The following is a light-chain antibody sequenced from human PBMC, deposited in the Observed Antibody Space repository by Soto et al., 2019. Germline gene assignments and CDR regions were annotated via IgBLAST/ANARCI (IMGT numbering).Light chain of an antibody. CDR2: SNN. J-gene: IGLJ7*01. CDR1: SSNIGSNT. V-gene: IGLV1-44*01. CDR3: AAWDDSLNGAV. Sequence: QPVLTQPPSASGTPGQRVTISCSGSSSNIGSNTVNWYQQLPGTAPKLLIYSNNQRPSGVPDRFSGSKSGTSASLAISGLQSEYEADYYCAAWDDSLNGAVFGGGTPLTVL.